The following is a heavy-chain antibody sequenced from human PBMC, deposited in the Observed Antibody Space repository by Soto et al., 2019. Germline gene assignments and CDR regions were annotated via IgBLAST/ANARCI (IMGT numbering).Heavy chain of an antibody. V-gene: IGHV3-11*01. CDR1: GFTFSDYY. D-gene: IGHD5-12*01. CDR3: ARDGKRFYYLRYGYGHFDMDF. Sequence: QVQLVESGGGLVNPGGSLRLSCAASGFTFSDYYMSWIRQAPGKGLEWVSYISSSGNTIYYADSVKGRFTVSRDTAKNSMNLQTNSLRAQETAVYYCARDGKRFYYLRYGYGHFDMDFWGKGTPVTVSS. CDR2: ISSSGNTI. J-gene: IGHJ6*03.